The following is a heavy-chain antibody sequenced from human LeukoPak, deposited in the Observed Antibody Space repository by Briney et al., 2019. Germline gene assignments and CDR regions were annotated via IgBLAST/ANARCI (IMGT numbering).Heavy chain of an antibody. J-gene: IGHJ5*02. V-gene: IGHV1-2*02. CDR2: INPNSGDT. D-gene: IGHD5-18*01. CDR1: GYTFTGYY. CDR3: ARDKDTALVNCFDP. Sequence: GASVKVSCKASGYTFTGYYMHWVRQDPGQGLEWMGWINPNSGDTNYAQKFQGRVTMTRDTSISTAYMELSRLRSDDTAVYYCARDKDTALVNCFDPWGQGTLVTVSS.